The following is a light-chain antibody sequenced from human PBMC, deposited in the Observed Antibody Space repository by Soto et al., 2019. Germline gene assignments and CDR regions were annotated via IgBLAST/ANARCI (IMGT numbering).Light chain of an antibody. CDR3: QQYNSYPS. Sequence: DIQMTQSPSTLSASVGDRVTITCRASQSISSWLAWYQQKPGKAPKLLIYDASSLESGVPSRFSASGSGTEFTLTITSLQPDDFATYYCQQYNSYPSFGKGTKVEI. CDR2: DAS. CDR1: QSISSW. V-gene: IGKV1-5*01. J-gene: IGKJ1*01.